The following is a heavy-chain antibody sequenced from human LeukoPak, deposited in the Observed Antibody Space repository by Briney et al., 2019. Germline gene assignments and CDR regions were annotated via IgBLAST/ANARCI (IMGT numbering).Heavy chain of an antibody. J-gene: IGHJ4*02. V-gene: IGHV3-48*01. CDR2: ISSGSRNI. CDR3: ARGPYDSSAYYFDY. CDR1: GFTFSSYA. Sequence: SGGSLRLSCAASGFTFSSYAMNWVRQAPGKGLEWVSYISSGSRNIDYADSVKGRFTISRDNAKNSLFLQMNSLRAEDTAVYYCARGPYDSSAYYFDYWGQGTLVTVYS. D-gene: IGHD3-22*01.